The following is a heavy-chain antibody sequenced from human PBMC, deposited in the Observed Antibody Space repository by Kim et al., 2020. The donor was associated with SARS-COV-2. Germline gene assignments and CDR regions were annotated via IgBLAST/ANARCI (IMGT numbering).Heavy chain of an antibody. D-gene: IGHD6-6*01. J-gene: IGHJ3*02. V-gene: IGHV1-8*01. CDR2: MNPNSGNT. CDR3: ANTGPIAAEGDAFDI. Sequence: ASVKVSCKASGYTFTSYDINWVRQATGQGLEWMGWMNPNSGNTGYAQKFQGRVTMTRNTSISTAYMELSSLRSEDTAVYYCANTGPIAAEGDAFDIWGQGTMVTVSS. CDR1: GYTFTSYD.